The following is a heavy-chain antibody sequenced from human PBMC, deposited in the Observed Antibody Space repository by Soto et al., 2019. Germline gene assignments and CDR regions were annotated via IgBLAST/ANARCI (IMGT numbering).Heavy chain of an antibody. CDR2: ISAYNGNT. CDR3: ARGRNILTGYPPYDAFDI. Sequence: APVKGSCKASCYTLSSYGISWGRQAPGQRLEWMGWISAYNGNTNYAQKLQGRVTMTTDTSTSTAYMELRSLRSDDTAVYYCARGRNILTGYPPYDAFDIRGQGTMVTVSS. CDR1: CYTLSSYG. D-gene: IGHD3-9*01. V-gene: IGHV1-18*01. J-gene: IGHJ3*02.